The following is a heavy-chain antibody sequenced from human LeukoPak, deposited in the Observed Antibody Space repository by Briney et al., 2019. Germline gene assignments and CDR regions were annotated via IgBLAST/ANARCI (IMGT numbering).Heavy chain of an antibody. V-gene: IGHV3-48*01. CDR1: GFTFSSYN. CDR3: AKDPPYAYCGGDCYPGLYYMDV. D-gene: IGHD2-21*02. Sequence: QTGGSLRLSCAASGFTFSSYNMNWVRQAPGKGLEWVSYISSSGSTIYYADSVKGRFTISRDNAKNSLYLQMTSLRAEDTAVYYCAKDPPYAYCGGDCYPGLYYMDVWGKGTTVTISS. CDR2: ISSSGSTI. J-gene: IGHJ6*03.